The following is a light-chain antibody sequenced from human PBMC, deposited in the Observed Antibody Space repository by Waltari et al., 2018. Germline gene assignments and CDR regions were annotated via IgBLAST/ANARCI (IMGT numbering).Light chain of an antibody. J-gene: IGLJ2*01. CDR1: SSTLGTST. Sequence: QSVLTQPPSASGTPGQRVTLSCSRSSSTLGTSTVNWYQQPPGTAPKLLIYSNNQRPSGVPDRFSGSKSGTSASLAISGLQSEDEADYYCAAWDASLNGPVFAGGTKLTVL. CDR2: SNN. CDR3: AAWDASLNGPV. V-gene: IGLV1-44*01.